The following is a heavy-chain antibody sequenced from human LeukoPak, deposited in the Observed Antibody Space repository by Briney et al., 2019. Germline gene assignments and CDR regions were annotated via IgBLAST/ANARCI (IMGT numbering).Heavy chain of an antibody. CDR3: ARDMGNDFWSGPHPGDWFDP. D-gene: IGHD3-3*01. CDR1: GYTFTGYY. V-gene: IGHV1-2*02. J-gene: IGHJ5*02. Sequence: GASVKVSCKASGYTFTGYYMHWVRQAPGQGLEWMGWINPNSGGTNYAQKFQGRVTMTRDTSISTAYMELSRLRSDDTAVYYCARDMGNDFWSGPHPGDWFDPWGQGTLVTVSS. CDR2: INPNSGGT.